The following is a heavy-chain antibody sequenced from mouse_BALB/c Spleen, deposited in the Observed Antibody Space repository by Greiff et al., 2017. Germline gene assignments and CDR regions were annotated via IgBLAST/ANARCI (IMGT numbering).Heavy chain of an antibody. CDR3: AREHYYGSSYAMDY. CDR2: IYPGDGDT. D-gene: IGHD1-1*01. CDR1: GYTFTSYW. V-gene: IGHV1-87*01. Sequence: VQLQQSGAELARPGASVKLSCKASGYTFTSYWMQWVKQRPGQGLEWIGAIYPGDGDTRYTQKFKGKATLTADKSSSTAYMQLSSLASEDSAVYYCAREHYYGSSYAMDYWGQGTSVTVSS. J-gene: IGHJ4*01.